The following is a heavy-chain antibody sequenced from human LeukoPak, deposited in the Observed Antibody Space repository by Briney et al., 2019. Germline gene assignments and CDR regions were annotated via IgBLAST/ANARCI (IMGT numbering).Heavy chain of an antibody. J-gene: IGHJ1*01. CDR1: GGTFSNYA. CDR3: ARDSSEFRSLIPH. CDR2: IIPIFGTA. V-gene: IGHV1-69*01. D-gene: IGHD2-21*01. Sequence: SVKVSCKASGGTFSNYAISWVRQALGQGLEGWGGIIPIFGTANYAQKFQGRVTITADESTSTAYMELSSLRSEDTAVYYCARDSSEFRSLIPHWGQGTLVTVSS.